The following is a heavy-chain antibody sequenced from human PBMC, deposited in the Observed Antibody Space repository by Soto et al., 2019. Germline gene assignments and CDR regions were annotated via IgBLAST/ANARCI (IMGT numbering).Heavy chain of an antibody. Sequence: ASVKVSCKASGYTFTSYAMHWVRQAPGQRLEWMGWINAGNGNTKYSQKFQGRVTITRDTSASTAYMELSSLRSEDTAVYYCAREGYSEYGMDVWGQGTTVTVSS. J-gene: IGHJ6*02. V-gene: IGHV1-3*01. CDR3: AREGYSEYGMDV. CDR2: INAGNGNT. CDR1: GYTFTSYA. D-gene: IGHD5-18*01.